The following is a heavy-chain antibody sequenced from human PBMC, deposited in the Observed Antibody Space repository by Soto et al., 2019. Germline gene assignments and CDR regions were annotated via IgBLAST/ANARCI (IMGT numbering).Heavy chain of an antibody. D-gene: IGHD1-26*01. V-gene: IGHV4-4*01. CDR2: IAHDGHT. CDR1: GGSITTSVL. J-gene: IGHJ4*02. Sequence: XETLSITCDVSGGSITTSVLWTWVRQFPGRGLEWIVEIAHDGHTNYNPSLSGRVTMSVDLSNSQFSLNVASVNAADTAVYFCAGGREYDYWGQGTLVTVSS. CDR3: AGGREYDY.